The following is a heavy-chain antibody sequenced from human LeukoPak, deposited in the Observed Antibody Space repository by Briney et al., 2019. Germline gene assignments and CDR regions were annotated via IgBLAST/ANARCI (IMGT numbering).Heavy chain of an antibody. V-gene: IGHV1-18*01. CDR2: ISDNNGNR. CDR3: PRVRDIWGADFNHYMDV. CDR1: GYTFGTYG. Sequence: ASVKVSCKASGYTFGTYGLSWVRQAPGQGPEWMGRISDNNGNRKYAQRFQGRVTMTTETSTSTAYLEVRNLRSDDTAVYYCPRVRDIWGADFNHYMDVWGEGTTVTVSS. J-gene: IGHJ6*03. D-gene: IGHD5-12*01.